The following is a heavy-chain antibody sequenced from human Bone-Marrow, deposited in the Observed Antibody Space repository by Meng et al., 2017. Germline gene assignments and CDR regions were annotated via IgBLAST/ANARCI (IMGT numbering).Heavy chain of an antibody. V-gene: IGHV3-30*04. J-gene: IGHJ6*02. Sequence: GESLKISCAASGFTFSSYAMHWVRQAPGKGLEWVAVISYDGSNKYYADSVKGRFTISRDNSKNTLYLQMNSLRAEDTAVYYCASGTYSSSWNYYGMDVWGQGTTVTVSS. CDR1: GFTFSSYA. CDR3: ASGTYSSSWNYYGMDV. D-gene: IGHD6-13*01. CDR2: ISYDGSNK.